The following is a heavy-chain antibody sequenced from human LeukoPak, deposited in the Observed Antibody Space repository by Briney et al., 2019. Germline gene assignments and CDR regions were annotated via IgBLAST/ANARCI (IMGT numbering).Heavy chain of an antibody. V-gene: IGHV4-59*01. CDR3: ARDYYDSSGYNYFDY. CDR2: IYYSGST. CDR1: GGSISSYY. D-gene: IGHD3-22*01. Sequence: PSETLSLTCTVSGGSISSYYWSWIRQPPGKGLEWIGYIYYSGSTNYNPSLKSRVTVSVDTSKNQFSLKLSSVTAADTAVYYCARDYYDSSGYNYFDYWGQGTLVTVSS. J-gene: IGHJ4*02.